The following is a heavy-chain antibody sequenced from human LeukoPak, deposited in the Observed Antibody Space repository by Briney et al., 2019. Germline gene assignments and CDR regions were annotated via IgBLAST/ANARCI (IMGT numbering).Heavy chain of an antibody. V-gene: IGHV3-21*04. CDR1: GFTFSSYS. D-gene: IGHD2-15*01. J-gene: IGHJ4*02. Sequence: PGGSLRLSCAASGFTFSSYSMNWVRQAPGEGLEWVSSISKNSGYIYYADSVKGRFTISRDNAKNSLYLQMNSLRAEDTALYYCARVWWGTRPGLDYWGQGTLVTVSS. CDR3: ARVWWGTRPGLDY. CDR2: ISKNSGYI.